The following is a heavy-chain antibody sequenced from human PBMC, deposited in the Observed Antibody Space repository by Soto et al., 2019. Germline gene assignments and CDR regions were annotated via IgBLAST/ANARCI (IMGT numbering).Heavy chain of an antibody. D-gene: IGHD6-19*01. CDR3: ARKVTVADH. J-gene: IGHJ4*02. CDR2: ISVYNGKV. V-gene: IGHV1-18*01. Sequence: ASVKVSCKASGYTFTNYGITWLRQAPGQRLEWVGWISVYNGKVNYTQNHQGRVTITTDTSTSTAYMELRSLRSDDTAVYYCARKVTVADHWGQGTLVTVSS. CDR1: GYTFTNYG.